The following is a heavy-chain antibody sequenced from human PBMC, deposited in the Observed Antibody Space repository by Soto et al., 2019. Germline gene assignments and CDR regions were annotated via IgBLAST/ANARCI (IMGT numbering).Heavy chain of an antibody. CDR1: AFTFSSYA. CDR2: ISYEGSNK. Sequence: GGSLRLPCAASAFTFSSYAMHWVRQAPGTGLEWVAVISYEGSNKYYADSVKGRFTISRDNSKNTLYLQMNSLRTEDTAVYYCARVLGGMATVPFDYWGQGALVTVSS. J-gene: IGHJ4*02. CDR3: ARVLGGMATVPFDY. V-gene: IGHV3-30-3*01. D-gene: IGHD4-4*01.